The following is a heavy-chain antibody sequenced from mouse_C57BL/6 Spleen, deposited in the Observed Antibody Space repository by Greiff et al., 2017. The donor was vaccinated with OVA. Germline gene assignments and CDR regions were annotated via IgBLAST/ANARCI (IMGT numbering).Heavy chain of an antibody. CDR2: INPNNGGT. D-gene: IGHD2-3*01. J-gene: IGHJ3*01. Sequence: VQLQQSGPELVKPGASVKISCKASGYTFTDYYMNWVKQSHGKSLEWIGDINPNNGGTSYNQKFKGKATLTVDKSSSTAYMEIRSLTEENSAVYDCARRYKRVSTGTWFAYWGQGTMFTVSA. CDR3: ARRYKRVSTGTWFAY. CDR1: GYTFTDYY. V-gene: IGHV1-26*01.